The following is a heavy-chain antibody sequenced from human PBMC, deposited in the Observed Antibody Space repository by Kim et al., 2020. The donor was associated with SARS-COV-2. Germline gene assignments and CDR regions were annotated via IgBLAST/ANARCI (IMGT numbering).Heavy chain of an antibody. Sequence: GGSLRLSCAASGFTFSIYTMNWVRQSPEKGLEWVSSISGTSGSISYSDSVKGRFTISRDSAKNSLYLQMDSLRVEDTAVYYCARDYYGDYFFDSWGQGTL. D-gene: IGHD4-17*01. J-gene: IGHJ4*02. CDR1: GFTFSIYT. CDR3: ARDYYGDYFFDS. CDR2: ISGTSGSI. V-gene: IGHV3-21*01.